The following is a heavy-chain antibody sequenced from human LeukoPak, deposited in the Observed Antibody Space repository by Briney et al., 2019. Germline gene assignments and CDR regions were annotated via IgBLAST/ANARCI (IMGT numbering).Heavy chain of an antibody. CDR1: GGSINNSDYS. CDR2: IYYSGST. V-gene: IGHV4-30-4*07. J-gene: IGHJ4*02. Sequence: SETLSLTCTVSGGSINNSDYSWNWIRQTPGKGLEWIGYIYYSGSTHHNPSLQSRVAVSLDTSKNQFSLELTSVTAADTAVFYCARMLTTGLTFDYWGQGTLVTISS. CDR3: ARMLTTGLTFDY. D-gene: IGHD4/OR15-4a*01.